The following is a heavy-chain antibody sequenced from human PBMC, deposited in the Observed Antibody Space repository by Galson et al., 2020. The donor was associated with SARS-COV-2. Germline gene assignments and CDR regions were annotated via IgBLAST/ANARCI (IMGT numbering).Heavy chain of an antibody. Sequence: PAGSLRLSCAASGFTFSTYDMTWVRQAPGKGLEWVSRISDSGRKTYYADSEKGRFTVSSDNSKDTLYLQMNSLRAEDTAIYYCVKDWTGRHCSCMGYWGQGTLVTVSS. CDR2: ISDSGRKT. D-gene: IGHD2-8*02. CDR1: GFTFSTYD. CDR3: VKDWTGRHCSCMGY. V-gene: IGHV3-23*01. J-gene: IGHJ4*02.